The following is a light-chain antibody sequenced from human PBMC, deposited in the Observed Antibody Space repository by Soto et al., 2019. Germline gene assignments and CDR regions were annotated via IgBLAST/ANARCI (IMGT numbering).Light chain of an antibody. Sequence: DIQMTQSPSSGSASVGDRVTITCRASQDSSSWLAWYQQKPGKAPKLLIYAASSLQSGVPPRFSGSGSGTDFTLTISSLQPEDFATYYCQQANSFPYTFGQGTKLEIK. CDR3: QQANSFPYT. CDR2: AAS. CDR1: QDSSSW. V-gene: IGKV1D-12*01. J-gene: IGKJ2*01.